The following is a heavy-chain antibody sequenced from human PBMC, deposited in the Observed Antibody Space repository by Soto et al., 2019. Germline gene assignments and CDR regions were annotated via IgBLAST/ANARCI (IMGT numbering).Heavy chain of an antibody. D-gene: IGHD3-3*01. CDR2: IYYSGST. Sequence: QVQLQESGPGLVKPSQTLSLTCTVSGGSISSGGSYWSWIRQHPGKGLEWIGYIYYSGSTYYNPSLKGRVTISVDTSKNQFSLKLSSVTAADTAVYYCARAPTLFGVEDAFDLWGQGTMVTVSS. V-gene: IGHV4-31*03. CDR3: ARAPTLFGVEDAFDL. J-gene: IGHJ3*01. CDR1: GGSISSGGSY.